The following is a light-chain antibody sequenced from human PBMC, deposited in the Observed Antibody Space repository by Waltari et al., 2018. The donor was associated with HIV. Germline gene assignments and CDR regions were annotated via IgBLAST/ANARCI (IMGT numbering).Light chain of an antibody. J-gene: IGLJ3*02. Sequence: QSVLTQPPSASGTPGQRVAISCSGSTSNLGSNTVNWYQQLPGTSPKLLIYYNNQRPSGVPDRFSGSKSGTSASLAISGLQSEDEADYYCAAWDDSLMGVFGGGTRLTVL. CDR3: AAWDDSLMGV. V-gene: IGLV1-44*01. CDR1: TSNLGSNT. CDR2: YNN.